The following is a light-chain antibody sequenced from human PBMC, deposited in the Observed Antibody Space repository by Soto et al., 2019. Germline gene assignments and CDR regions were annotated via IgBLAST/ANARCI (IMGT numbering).Light chain of an antibody. J-gene: IGKJ4*01. Sequence: DIQMTQSPSSLSASVGDRVTITCRASQGITTDLGWFQQKPGKAPRRLIYAASTVQSGVPSRFSGSGSGTEFTLTSSSLQPEDFATYYCLQHNNYPLTFGGGTKVEIK. CDR3: LQHNNYPLT. CDR2: AAS. CDR1: QGITTD. V-gene: IGKV1-17*01.